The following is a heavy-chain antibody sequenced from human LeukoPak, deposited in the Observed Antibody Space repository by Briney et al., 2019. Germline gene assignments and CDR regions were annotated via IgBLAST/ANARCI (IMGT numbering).Heavy chain of an antibody. CDR2: IRYDGSNK. Sequence: PGGSLRLSCAASGFTFSSYGMHWVRQAPGKGLEWVAFIRYDGSNKYYADSVKGRFTISRDNSKNTLYLQMNSLRAEDTAVFYCAKDSGVAAAEGFDYWGQGTLVTVSS. CDR3: AKDSGVAAAEGFDY. CDR1: GFTFSSYG. D-gene: IGHD6-13*01. J-gene: IGHJ4*02. V-gene: IGHV3-30*02.